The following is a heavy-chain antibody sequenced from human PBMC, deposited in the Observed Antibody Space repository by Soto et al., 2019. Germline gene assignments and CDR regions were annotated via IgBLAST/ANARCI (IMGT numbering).Heavy chain of an antibody. D-gene: IGHD3-10*01. CDR1: GGSFSGYY. V-gene: IGHV4-34*01. CDR2: INHSGST. Sequence: QVQLQQWGAGLLKPSETLSLTCAVYGGSFSGYYWSWIRQPPGKGLEWIGEINHSGSTNYNPSLKSRVTISVDTSKNQFSLKLSSETAADTAVYYCARGIYYYGSGSYYGYWGQGTLVTVSS. J-gene: IGHJ4*02. CDR3: ARGIYYYGSGSYYGY.